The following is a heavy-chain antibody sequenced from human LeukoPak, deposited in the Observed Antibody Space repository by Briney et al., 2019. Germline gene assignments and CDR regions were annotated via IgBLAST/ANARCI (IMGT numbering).Heavy chain of an antibody. CDR3: ARAIGIWSGYSY. V-gene: IGHV3-7*01. CDR1: GFTCSSYW. Sequence: PGGSQRLSCAASGFTCSSYWMSWVRQAPGKGLEWVADIKQDGSEKNYVDSVKGRFTISRDNAKNSLYLQMNSLRAEDTAVYYCARAIGIWSGYSYWGQGTLVTVSS. CDR2: IKQDGSEK. D-gene: IGHD3-3*01. J-gene: IGHJ4*02.